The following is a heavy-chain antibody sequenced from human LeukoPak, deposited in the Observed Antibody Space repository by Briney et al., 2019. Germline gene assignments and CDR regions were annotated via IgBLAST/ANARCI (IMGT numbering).Heavy chain of an antibody. D-gene: IGHD2-8*01. Sequence: GGSLRLSCAASGFTLSKHPMYWVRQAPGKGLEWVSSLSDTGDSRHYADSVKGRFTTSRDSARSALYLQMNSLRAEDTAIYYCAKGDCASGSCYFDDWGQGSQVTVSS. CDR2: LSDTGDSR. CDR1: GFTLSKHP. V-gene: IGHV3-23*01. CDR3: AKGDCASGSCYFDD. J-gene: IGHJ4*02.